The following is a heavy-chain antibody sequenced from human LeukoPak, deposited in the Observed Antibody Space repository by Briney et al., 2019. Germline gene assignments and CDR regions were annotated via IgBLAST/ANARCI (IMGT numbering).Heavy chain of an antibody. CDR2: VNDFGGDA. J-gene: IGHJ4*02. CDR1: GFTFRTYA. CDR3: ARDRDGTGNYPLDY. D-gene: IGHD3-10*01. V-gene: IGHV3-23*01. Sequence: GGSLRLSCSASGFTFRTYAMAWVRQAPGKGLEWVSSVNDFGGDAYYADSVRGRFTISRDNSKNTLYLQMNSLRADDTAVYYCARDRDGTGNYPLDYWGQGTLVIVSS.